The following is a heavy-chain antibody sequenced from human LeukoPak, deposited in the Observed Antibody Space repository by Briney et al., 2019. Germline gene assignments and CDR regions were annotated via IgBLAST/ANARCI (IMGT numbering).Heavy chain of an antibody. D-gene: IGHD3-22*01. CDR1: GFNFSHYA. Sequence: GRSLRLSFAASGFNFSHYAMHWVRQAPGKGLQWVAVISFDGTNKYYADSVKGRFTISRDTSKNTMFVQMNSLRTEDTGVYYCARENNYYYDNSDYYDEAFDIWGQGTMVTVSS. J-gene: IGHJ3*02. CDR3: ARENNYYYDNSDYYDEAFDI. V-gene: IGHV3-30*01. CDR2: ISFDGTNK.